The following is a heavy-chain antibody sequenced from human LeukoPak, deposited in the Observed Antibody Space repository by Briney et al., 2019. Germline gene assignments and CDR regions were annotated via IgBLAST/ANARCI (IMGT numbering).Heavy chain of an antibody. CDR3: ARTLIRYSSGWYSD. CDR1: GFTFSSYA. D-gene: IGHD6-19*01. V-gene: IGHV3-23*01. J-gene: IGHJ4*02. CDR2: ISGGGGST. Sequence: GGSLRLSCAASGFTFSSYAMSWVRQAPGKGLEWVSAISGGGGSTYYADSVKGRFTISRDNSKNTLYLQMNSLRAEDTAVYYCARTLIRYSSGWYSDWGQGTLVTVSS.